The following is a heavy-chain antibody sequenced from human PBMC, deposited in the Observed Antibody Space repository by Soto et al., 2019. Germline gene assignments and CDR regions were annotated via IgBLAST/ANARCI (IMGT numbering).Heavy chain of an antibody. CDR3: AKVLVKWVFDS. J-gene: IGHJ4*02. CDR2: ITGSGDNT. CDR1: GFSLSTFA. V-gene: IGHV3-23*01. Sequence: PGGSLRLSCAASGFSLSTFAMGWVRQAPGKGLEWVSLITGSGDNTYYADSVRGRFTISKDNAKSALFLQMNSLRGDDKAVYYCAKVLVKWVFDSWGQGTLVTVSS. D-gene: IGHD3-22*01.